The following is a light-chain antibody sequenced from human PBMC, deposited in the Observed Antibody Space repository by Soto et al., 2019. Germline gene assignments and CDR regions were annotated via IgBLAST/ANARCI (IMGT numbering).Light chain of an antibody. CDR1: QSVSSSY. CDR2: GAS. J-gene: IGKJ1*01. V-gene: IGKV3-20*01. CDR3: QQYGRSPRT. Sequence: EIVLTQSPGSLSLSPGERATLSCRASQSVSSSYLAWYQQKPGQAPRLLIYGASSRATGIPDRFSGSGSGTDFTLTISRLEPEDFAMYYCQQYGRSPRTFGQGTKVDIK.